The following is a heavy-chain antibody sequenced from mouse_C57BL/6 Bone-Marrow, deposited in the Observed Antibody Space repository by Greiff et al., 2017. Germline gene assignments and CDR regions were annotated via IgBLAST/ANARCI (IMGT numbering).Heavy chain of an antibody. CDR1: GFNIKDDY. V-gene: IGHV14-4*01. Sequence: VHVKQSGAELVRPGASVKLSCTASGFNIKDDYMHWVKQRPEQGLEWIGWIDPENGDTEYASKFQGKATITADTSSNTAYLQLSSLTSEDTAVYYCTLCLYWYFDVWGTGTTVTVSS. D-gene: IGHD1-1*02. CDR3: TLCLYWYFDV. CDR2: IDPENGDT. J-gene: IGHJ1*03.